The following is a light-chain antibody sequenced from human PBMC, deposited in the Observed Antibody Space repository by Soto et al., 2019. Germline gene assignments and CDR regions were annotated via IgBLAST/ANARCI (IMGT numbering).Light chain of an antibody. J-gene: IGLJ2*01. CDR3: ASWDNNLNGPI. V-gene: IGLV1-47*01. CDR2: KNN. Sequence: QSLLTQPPSASGTPGQTVRISCSGGTSNIGSTYAFWYQQLPGTAPKLLIYKNNQRPSGVSDRFSGSRSGTSASLAITGLRVDDEADYYCASWDNNLNGPIFGGGTKLTVL. CDR1: TSNIGSTY.